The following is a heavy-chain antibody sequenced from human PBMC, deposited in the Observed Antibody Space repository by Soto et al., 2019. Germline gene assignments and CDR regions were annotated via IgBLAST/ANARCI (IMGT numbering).Heavy chain of an antibody. Sequence: TLSLTWTVAGASVNTGGYFWTWIRQQPGKGLEWIGYMYYSGHDSYNPSLESRVTISADTASNQFSLRLTSVTAADTAVYYCARGHYQYYGMDVWGQGTTVTVSS. V-gene: IGHV4-31*02. CDR2: MYYSGHD. CDR1: GASVNTGGYF. CDR3: ARGHYQYYGMDV. J-gene: IGHJ6*02.